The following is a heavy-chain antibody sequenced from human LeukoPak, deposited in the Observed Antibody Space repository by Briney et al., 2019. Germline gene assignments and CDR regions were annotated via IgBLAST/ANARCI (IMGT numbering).Heavy chain of an antibody. D-gene: IGHD2-21*02. Sequence: GGSLRLSCAASGSTLSSYTMNWVRQAPGKGLEWVSSISSSSRYIYYADSLKGRFTISRDNAKNSLYLQMNSLRVEDTAVYYCARDNGGGDIDYWGQGILVTVSS. V-gene: IGHV3-21*01. CDR3: ARDNGGGDIDY. CDR2: ISSSSRYI. CDR1: GSTLSSYT. J-gene: IGHJ4*02.